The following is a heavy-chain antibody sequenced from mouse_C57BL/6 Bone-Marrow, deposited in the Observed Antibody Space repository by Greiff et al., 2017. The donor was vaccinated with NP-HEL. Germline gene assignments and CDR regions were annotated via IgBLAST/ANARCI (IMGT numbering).Heavy chain of an antibody. D-gene: IGHD2-14*01. CDR3: ASQGVRRRVWYFDV. Sequence: VQLQQSVAELVRPGASVKLSCTASGFNIKNTYMHWVKQRPEQGLEWIGRIDPANGNTKYAPKFQGTATITADTSSNTAYLQLSRLTSEDTAIYYLASQGVRRRVWYFDVWGTGTTVTVSS. V-gene: IGHV14-3*01. J-gene: IGHJ1*03. CDR1: GFNIKNTY. CDR2: IDPANGNT.